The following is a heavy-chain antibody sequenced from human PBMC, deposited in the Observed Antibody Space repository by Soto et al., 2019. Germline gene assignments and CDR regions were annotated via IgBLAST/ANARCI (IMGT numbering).Heavy chain of an antibody. J-gene: IGHJ1*01. V-gene: IGHV4-59*01. CDR3: ATYLDMGVAEYFQH. CDR2: IYYSGST. CDR1: GGSISSYY. Sequence: QVQLQESGPGLVKPSETLSLTCTVSGGSISSYYWSWIRQPPGKGLEWIGYIYYSGSTNYNPSLKSRVTISVDTSKNQFSLKLSSVTAADTAVYYCATYLDMGVAEYFQHWGQGTLVTVSS. D-gene: IGHD2-8*01.